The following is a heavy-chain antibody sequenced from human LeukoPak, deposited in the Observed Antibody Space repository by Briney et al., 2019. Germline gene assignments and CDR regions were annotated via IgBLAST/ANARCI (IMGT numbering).Heavy chain of an antibody. J-gene: IGHJ5*02. V-gene: IGHV4-30-2*01. CDR3: AGDPSGYDSGWFDP. CDR1: GGSISSGDYS. Sequence: PSETLSLTCAVSGGSISSGDYSWGWFRPPPGKGLGWIGYIYLSGSTFYNPSLQSRVTISLDGSKNQFSLRLSSVTAADTAVYFCAGDPSGYDSGWFDPWGQGTLVTISS. CDR2: IYLSGST. D-gene: IGHD5-12*01.